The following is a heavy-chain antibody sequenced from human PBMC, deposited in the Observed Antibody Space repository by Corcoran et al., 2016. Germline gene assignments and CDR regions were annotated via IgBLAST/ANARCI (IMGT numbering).Heavy chain of an antibody. V-gene: IGHV1-18*01. D-gene: IGHD4-4*01. CDR2: ISAYNGNT. Sequence: QVQLVQSGAEVKKPGASVKVSCKASGYTFTSYGISWVRQAPGQGLEWMGWISAYNGNTNYAQKLQGRVTMTTDTSTSTAYMELRSLRSDDTAVYDCEREGKWDYSNSYYYYYYGMDVWGQGTTVTVSS. CDR3: EREGKWDYSNSYYYYYYGMDV. CDR1: GYTFTSYG. J-gene: IGHJ6*02.